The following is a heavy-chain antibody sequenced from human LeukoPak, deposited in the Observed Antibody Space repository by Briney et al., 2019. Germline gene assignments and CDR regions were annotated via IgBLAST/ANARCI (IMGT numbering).Heavy chain of an antibody. CDR3: ARSQNYYGSGDY. CDR1: GDSVSNGNYY. D-gene: IGHD3-10*01. J-gene: IGHJ4*02. V-gene: IGHV4-61*03. Sequence: PSETLSLTCTVSGDSVSNGNYYWSWLRQPPGKALEWIGYIYYTGNTYYNPSLEGRVTISVDTSKNHFSVKLSAVTAADTAVYYCARSQNYYGSGDYWSQGTLVTVSS. CDR2: IYYTGNT.